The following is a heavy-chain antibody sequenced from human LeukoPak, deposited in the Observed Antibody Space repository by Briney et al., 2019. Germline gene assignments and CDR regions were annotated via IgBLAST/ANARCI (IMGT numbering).Heavy chain of an antibody. Sequence: SVKVSCKASGGTFSGYAISWVRQAPGQGLEWMGRIIPILGIANYAQKFQGRVTITADKSTSTAYMELSSLRSEDTAVYYCARDVHQNDYGDSYYYYGMDVWGQGTTVTVSS. J-gene: IGHJ6*02. V-gene: IGHV1-69*04. CDR2: IIPILGIA. CDR1: GGTFSGYA. CDR3: ARDVHQNDYGDSYYYYGMDV. D-gene: IGHD4-17*01.